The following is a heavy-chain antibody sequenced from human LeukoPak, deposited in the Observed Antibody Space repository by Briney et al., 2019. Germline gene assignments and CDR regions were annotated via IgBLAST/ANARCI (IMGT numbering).Heavy chain of an antibody. CDR2: IRDSGGTT. CDR3: ASRITEGY. Sequence: GGSLRLSCAASGFTFSSYGMSWVRQAPGKGLEWVSAIRDSGGTTYHADSVKGRFTISRDNAKNSLYLQMNSLRAEDTAVYYCASRITEGYWGQGTLVTVSS. V-gene: IGHV3-23*01. D-gene: IGHD1-14*01. CDR1: GFTFSSYG. J-gene: IGHJ4*02.